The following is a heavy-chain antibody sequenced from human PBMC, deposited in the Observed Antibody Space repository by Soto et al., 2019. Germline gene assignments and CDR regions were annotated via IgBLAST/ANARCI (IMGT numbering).Heavy chain of an antibody. D-gene: IGHD1-26*01. J-gene: IGHJ5*02. V-gene: IGHV4-59*01. CDR1: GGSTSGYY. CDR3: ARHKKWAEQGWFDP. Sequence: QVQLQESGPGLVKPSETVSVTCNVSGGSTSGYYWTWIRQSPGKGLEWIGYIHSSGTTTYNPSLKSRVTTSIDTSKNQVYLRVTSVTAADTAIYYCARHKKWAEQGWFDPWGQGTQVTVSS. CDR2: IHSSGTT.